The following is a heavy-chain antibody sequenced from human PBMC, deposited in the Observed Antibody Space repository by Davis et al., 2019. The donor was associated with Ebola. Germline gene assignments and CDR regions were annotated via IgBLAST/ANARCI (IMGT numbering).Heavy chain of an antibody. CDR2: IYYSGST. V-gene: IGHV4-59*01. J-gene: IGHJ6*02. CDR1: GGSISSYY. CDR3: ARDTSPGANDHYYYYYGMDV. D-gene: IGHD1-14*01. Sequence: PSETLSLTCTVSGGSISSYYWSWIRQPPGKGLEWIGYIYYSGSTNYNPSLKSRVTISVDTSKNQFSLKLSSVTAADTAVYYCARDTSPGANDHYYYYYGMDVWGQGTTVTVSS.